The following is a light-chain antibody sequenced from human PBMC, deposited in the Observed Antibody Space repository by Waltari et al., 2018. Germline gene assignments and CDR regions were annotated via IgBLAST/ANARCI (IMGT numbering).Light chain of an antibody. Sequence: DIVMTQSPESLAVSLGERATINCKSSESALYSSNNKNHLAWSQQKPGRPPKLLLYWASTRKSGVPDRCSGSGSETDFTLTVTSLQAEDAAVYYCQQYYSTPLTFGGGTRVEI. V-gene: IGKV4-1*01. CDR1: ESALYSSNNKNH. CDR2: WAS. J-gene: IGKJ4*01. CDR3: QQYYSTPLT.